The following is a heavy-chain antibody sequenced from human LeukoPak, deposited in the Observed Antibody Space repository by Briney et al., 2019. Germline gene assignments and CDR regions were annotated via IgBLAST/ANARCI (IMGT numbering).Heavy chain of an antibody. CDR1: GFTFSSYS. CDR3: ARDEGQGYYDILTGYLHY. Sequence: PGGSLRLSCAASGFTFSSYSMNWVRQAPGKGLEWVSSISSSSSYIYYADSVKGRFTISRDNAKNSLYLQMNSLRAEDTAVYYCARDEGQGYYDILTGYLHYWGQGTLVTVSS. D-gene: IGHD3-9*01. V-gene: IGHV3-21*01. J-gene: IGHJ4*02. CDR2: ISSSSSYI.